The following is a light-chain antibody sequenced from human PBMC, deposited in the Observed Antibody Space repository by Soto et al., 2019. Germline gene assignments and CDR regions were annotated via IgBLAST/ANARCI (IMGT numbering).Light chain of an antibody. CDR2: DAS. Sequence: DIPMTQSPSALSAPVGDRVTITRRASQSITSRLGWYQQKPGKAPKLLIYDASSLESRVPSRFSGSGSGTEFPLTISGLRPDDFATYYCQQYNAYSYTFGQGTKLELK. CDR1: QSITSR. J-gene: IGKJ2*01. CDR3: QQYNAYSYT. V-gene: IGKV1-5*01.